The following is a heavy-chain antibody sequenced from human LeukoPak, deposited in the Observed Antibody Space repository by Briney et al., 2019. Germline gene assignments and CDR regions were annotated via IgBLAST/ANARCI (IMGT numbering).Heavy chain of an antibody. V-gene: IGHV3-74*01. CDR1: GFTFSSYW. D-gene: IGHD6-6*01. CDR3: TRHVAARQNWFDP. J-gene: IGHJ5*02. Sequence: GGSLRLSCAASGFTFSSYWMHWVRQAPGKGLVWVSRINSDGSSTSYADSVKGRFTISRDNAKNTLYLQMNSLRAEDTAVYYCTRHVAARQNWFDPWGQGTLVTVSS. CDR2: INSDGSST.